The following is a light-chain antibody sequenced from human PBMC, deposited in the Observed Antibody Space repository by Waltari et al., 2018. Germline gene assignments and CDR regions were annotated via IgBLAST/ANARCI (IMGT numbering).Light chain of an antibody. V-gene: IGKV3-20*01. Sequence: VLTQSPRTLSLSPGERATLSCRASQSLTNKYLAWYQQKPGQAPRLFIYGASSRAGGIPDRFSGRGSGTDFTLTISRLEPEDIAVYYCQQYGSSVMYTFGQGTKLEIK. J-gene: IGKJ2*01. CDR2: GAS. CDR1: QSLTNKY. CDR3: QQYGSSVMYT.